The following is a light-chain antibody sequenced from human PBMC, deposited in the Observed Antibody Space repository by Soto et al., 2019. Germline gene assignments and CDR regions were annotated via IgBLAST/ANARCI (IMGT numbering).Light chain of an antibody. Sequence: DIQLTQSPSFLSASVGDRVTITCRASQGISSYLAWYQQKPGKAPKLLIYAASTLQSGVPSRFSGSGSGTEFTLTISSLQPADFATYYCQQLNSYSITFGQGTRLEIK. V-gene: IGKV1-9*01. J-gene: IGKJ5*01. CDR3: QQLNSYSIT. CDR1: QGISSY. CDR2: AAS.